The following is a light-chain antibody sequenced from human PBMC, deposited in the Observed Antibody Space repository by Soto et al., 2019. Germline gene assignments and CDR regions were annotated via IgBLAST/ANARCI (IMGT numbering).Light chain of an antibody. CDR3: QLYGSSPPRYT. CDR1: QSVSSNY. Sequence: EIVLTQSPGTLYLSPGERATLSCRASQSVSSNYLAWYQQKRGQAPRLLIYAASDRATGIPDRFSVSGSGTAFIITISRLEPEAFAVYFCQLYGSSPPRYTFGHGPTLEIK. V-gene: IGKV3-20*01. J-gene: IGKJ2*01. CDR2: AAS.